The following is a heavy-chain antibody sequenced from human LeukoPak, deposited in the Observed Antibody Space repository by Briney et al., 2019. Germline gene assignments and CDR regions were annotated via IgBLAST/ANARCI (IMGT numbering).Heavy chain of an antibody. Sequence: GESLKISCKGSGYSFTTYWISWVRQMPGKGLEWMGRIDPSDSYIKYSPSFQGHVTISADKSIDTAYLQWSSLKASDSAMYYCARYSIVYCGGDCGYWGQGTLVTVSS. V-gene: IGHV5-10-1*01. D-gene: IGHD2-21*02. CDR2: IDPSDSYI. J-gene: IGHJ4*02. CDR1: GYSFTTYW. CDR3: ARYSIVYCGGDCGY.